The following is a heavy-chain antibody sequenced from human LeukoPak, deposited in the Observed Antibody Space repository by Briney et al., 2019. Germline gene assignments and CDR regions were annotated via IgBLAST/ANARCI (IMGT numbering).Heavy chain of an antibody. CDR3: ARALTYYYGSGSGY. V-gene: IGHV3-48*01. Sequence: PGGSLRLSCAASGFTFSSYSMNWVRQAPGKGLEWVSNISSSSSTIYYADSVKGRFTISRDNAKNSLYLQMNSLRAEDTAVYYCARALTYYYGSGSGYWGQGTLVTVSS. CDR1: GFTFSSYS. CDR2: ISSSSSTI. J-gene: IGHJ4*02. D-gene: IGHD3-10*01.